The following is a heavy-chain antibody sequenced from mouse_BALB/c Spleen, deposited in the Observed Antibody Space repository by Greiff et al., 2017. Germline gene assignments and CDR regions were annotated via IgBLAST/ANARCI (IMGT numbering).Heavy chain of an antibody. Sequence: EVQLQQSGPQLVRPGASVKISCKASGYSFTGYNMNWVKQSNGKSLEWIGNIDPYYGGTSYNQKFKGQATLTVDKSSSTAYMQLKSLTSEDSAVYYCARRGYGNYERGYAMDYWGQGTSVTVSS. V-gene: IGHV1S135*01. D-gene: IGHD2-10*02. CDR3: ARRGYGNYERGYAMDY. J-gene: IGHJ4*01. CDR2: IDPYYGGT. CDR1: GYSFTGYN.